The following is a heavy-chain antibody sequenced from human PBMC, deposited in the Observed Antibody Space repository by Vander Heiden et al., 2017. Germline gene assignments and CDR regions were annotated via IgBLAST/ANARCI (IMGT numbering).Heavy chain of an antibody. J-gene: IGHJ4*02. CDR1: GFPFKTYG. V-gene: IGHV3-33*01. CDR3: ARAGSDIAVAGPFDF. CDR2: IWYDGNTK. Sequence: QVPLVESGGGVVQSGRSLRLTCRAPGFPFKTYGTHGVRQAPGKGLEWLAIIWYDGNTKDYADSVKGRFTISRDNSKNTLYLEMSSLRVEDTAIYYCARAGSDIAVAGPFDFWGQGTLVTVSS. D-gene: IGHD6-19*01.